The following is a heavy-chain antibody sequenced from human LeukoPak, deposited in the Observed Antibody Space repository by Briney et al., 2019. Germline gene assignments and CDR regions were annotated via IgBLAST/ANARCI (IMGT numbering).Heavy chain of an antibody. J-gene: IGHJ4*02. Sequence: ASVKVSCKASGGTFSSYAISWVRQAPGQGLEWMGGIIPIFGTANYAQKFQGRVTITADKSTSTAYMELSSLRSEDTAVYYCARGSVLLWFGESPTGFDYWGQGTLVTVSS. CDR3: ARGSVLLWFGESPTGFDY. D-gene: IGHD3-10*01. V-gene: IGHV1-69*06. CDR2: IIPIFGTA. CDR1: GGTFSSYA.